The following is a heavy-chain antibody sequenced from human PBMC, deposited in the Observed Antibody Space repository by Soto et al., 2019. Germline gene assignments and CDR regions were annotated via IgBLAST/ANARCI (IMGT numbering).Heavy chain of an antibody. CDR1: GGTFSTYA. CDR2: IIPIFATA. D-gene: IGHD3-22*01. CDR3: ARQFDSDTSGYYYAY. Sequence: SVKVSCRASGGTFSTYAISWVRQAPGQGLEWMGGIIPIFATANYAQKFQGRVTITADESTSTAYMELSSLRSEDTAVYYCARQFDSDTSGYYYAYWGQGTLVTVSS. V-gene: IGHV1-69*13. J-gene: IGHJ4*02.